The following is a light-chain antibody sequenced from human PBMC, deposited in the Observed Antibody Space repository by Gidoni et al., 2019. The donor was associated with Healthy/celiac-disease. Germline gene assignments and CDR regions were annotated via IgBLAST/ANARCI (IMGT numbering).Light chain of an antibody. CDR2: GKN. V-gene: IGLV3-19*01. J-gene: IGLJ1*01. CDR1: SLRIYY. CDR3: NSRDSSGIHYV. Sequence: SSELTQDPAVSVGLGQTVRITCQGDSLRIYYASWYQQKPGQAPVLVIYGKNNRPSGIPDRFSGSSSGNTASLTITGAQAEDEADYYCNSRDSSGIHYVFGTGTKVTVL.